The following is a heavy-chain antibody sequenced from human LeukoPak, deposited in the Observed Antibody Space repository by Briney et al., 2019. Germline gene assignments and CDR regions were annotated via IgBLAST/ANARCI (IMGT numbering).Heavy chain of an antibody. J-gene: IGHJ4*02. CDR2: ISRSGATI. V-gene: IGHV3-48*03. CDR1: GXTFSSYG. D-gene: IGHD2-21*02. Sequence: GGSLRLSCAASGXTFSSYGMNWVRQAPGKGPEWISYISRSGATIYYADSVKGRFTISRDNAKSSLYLQMSSLGAEDTAIYYCSRDRGGGDIYFDYWGQGTLVTVSS. CDR3: SRDRGGGDIYFDY.